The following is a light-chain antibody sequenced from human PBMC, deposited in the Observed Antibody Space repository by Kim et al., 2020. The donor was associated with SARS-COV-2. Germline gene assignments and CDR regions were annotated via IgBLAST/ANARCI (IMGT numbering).Light chain of an antibody. CDR2: DVN. V-gene: IGLV2-14*04. J-gene: IGLJ1*01. CDR1: TSDVGGYNS. CDR3: CSYTGSDTYV. Sequence: GQSITSSCNGTTSDVGGYNSVSWYQQHPGTTPKLIIYDVNQRPSGISNRLSGSKSGNTASLTISGLQSEDEADYHCCSYTGSDTYVFGTGTKVTVL.